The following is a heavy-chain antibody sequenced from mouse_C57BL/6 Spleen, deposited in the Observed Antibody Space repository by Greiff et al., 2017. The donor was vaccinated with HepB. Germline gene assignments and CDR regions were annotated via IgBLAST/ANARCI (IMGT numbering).Heavy chain of an antibody. D-gene: IGHD1-1*01. Sequence: EVKVVESGESLVKPGGSLKLSCAASGFTFSSYAMSWVRQTPEKRLEWVAYISSGGDYIYYADTVKGRFTISRDNARNTLYLQMSSLKSEDTAMYYCTRDSSFITTVVARYWYFDVWGTGTTVTVSS. CDR3: TRDSSFITTVVARYWYFDV. CDR1: GFTFSSYA. V-gene: IGHV5-9-1*02. CDR2: ISSGGDYI. J-gene: IGHJ1*03.